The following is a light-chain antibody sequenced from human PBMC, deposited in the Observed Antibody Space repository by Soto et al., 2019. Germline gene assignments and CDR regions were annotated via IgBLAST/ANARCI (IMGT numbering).Light chain of an antibody. V-gene: IGLV2-14*01. CDR1: SSDVGAYNY. J-gene: IGLJ1*01. CDR2: DVS. CDR3: SSYASSGTLYV. Sequence: QSVLTQPASMSGSPGQSTTISCTGTSSDVGAYNYVSWYQQHPGKAPKLMIYDVSNRPSGVSNRFSGSKSGNTASLTISGLQAEDEADYYCSSYASSGTLYVFGTGTKVTVL.